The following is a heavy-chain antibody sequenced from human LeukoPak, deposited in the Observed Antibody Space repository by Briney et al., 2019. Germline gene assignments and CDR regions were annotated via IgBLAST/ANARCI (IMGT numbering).Heavy chain of an antibody. Sequence: PSETLSLTCTVSGYSISSGYYWGWIRQPPGKGLEWIGEINHSGSTNYNPSLNSRVTISLDTSKNQFSLRLTSVTAADTAIYYCARRMRGRFGELFFDYWGQGTLVTVSS. CDR3: ARRMRGRFGELFFDY. D-gene: IGHD3-10*01. CDR2: INHSGST. J-gene: IGHJ4*02. CDR1: GYSISSGYY. V-gene: IGHV4-38-2*02.